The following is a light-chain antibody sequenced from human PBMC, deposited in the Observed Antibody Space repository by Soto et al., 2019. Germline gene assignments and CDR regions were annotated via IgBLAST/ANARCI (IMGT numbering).Light chain of an antibody. J-gene: IGKJ2*01. V-gene: IGKV1-27*01. Sequence: DIQMTQSPSSLSASVGDRVTITCRASQGFSNYLAWYQQKPGKVPKLLIYAASTLQSGVPSRFSGSGSGTDFTLTISSLQHEDVATYYCQKYNSAPHTFGQGTKLEIK. CDR3: QKYNSAPHT. CDR1: QGFSNY. CDR2: AAS.